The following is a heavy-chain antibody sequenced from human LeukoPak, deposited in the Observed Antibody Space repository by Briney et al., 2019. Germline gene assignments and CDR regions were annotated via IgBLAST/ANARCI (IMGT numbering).Heavy chain of an antibody. V-gene: IGHV4-34*01. CDR3: ARAGLSSGGDRALYYFDY. CDR1: GGSFIGYY. J-gene: IGHJ4*02. CDR2: INHFGST. Sequence: SETLSLTCAVYGGSFIGYYWSWIRQPPGKGLEWIGEINHFGSTNYNPSLKSRVTISVDTSKNQFSLKLSSVTAADTAVYYCARAGLSSGGDRALYYFDYWGQGTLVTVSS. D-gene: IGHD6-19*01.